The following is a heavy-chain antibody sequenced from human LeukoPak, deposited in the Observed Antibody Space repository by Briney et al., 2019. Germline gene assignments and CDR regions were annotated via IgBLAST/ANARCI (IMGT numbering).Heavy chain of an antibody. D-gene: IGHD3-10*01. V-gene: IGHV3-7*01. CDR1: GFTFSGSW. CDR3: ATHRISS. J-gene: IGHJ6*04. Sequence: GGSLRLSCEVSGFTFSGSWMTWVRQAPGKGLEWVATIKEDGSEKYYAGSLQGRFSISRDNAKNSVYLQMNSLRADETAVYFFATHRISSWGKGTTVTASS. CDR2: IKEDGSEK.